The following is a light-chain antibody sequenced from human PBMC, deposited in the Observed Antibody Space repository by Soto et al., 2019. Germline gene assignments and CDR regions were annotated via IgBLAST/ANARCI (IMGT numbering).Light chain of an antibody. CDR2: GAS. CDR1: QSINSN. CDR3: QQYNNWPLWT. V-gene: IGKV3-15*01. J-gene: IGKJ1*01. Sequence: ELVMTQSPATLSVSPGERATLSCRASQSINSNLAWYQQTPGQAPRLLIYGASTRASGIPARFSGSGSGTEFTLIISSLQSEDFAVYYCQQYNNWPLWTFGQGTKVDIK.